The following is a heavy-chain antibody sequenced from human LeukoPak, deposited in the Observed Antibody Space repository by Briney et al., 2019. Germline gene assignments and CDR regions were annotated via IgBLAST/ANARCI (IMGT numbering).Heavy chain of an antibody. J-gene: IGHJ4*02. Sequence: GGSLRLSCAASGFTFSTYVIHWVRQAPGKGLEWVAVISYDGSNKYYADSVKGRFTISRDNSRNTLYLHMNSLRAEDTAMYYCARRDDHNGRDYWGQGTLVTVSS. CDR1: GFTFSTYV. CDR3: ARRDDHNGRDY. CDR2: ISYDGSNK. D-gene: IGHD5-24*01. V-gene: IGHV3-30-3*01.